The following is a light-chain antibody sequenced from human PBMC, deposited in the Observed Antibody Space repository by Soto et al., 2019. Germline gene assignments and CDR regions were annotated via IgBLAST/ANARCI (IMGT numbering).Light chain of an antibody. CDR3: TSYTATNSRV. J-gene: IGLJ3*02. CDR2: EVS. V-gene: IGLV2-14*01. Sequence: QSALTQPASVSGSPGQSNTISCTGTSSDVGGYNYVSWYQQHPGKAPKLMIYEVSNRPSGISNRFSGSKSGNTASLTISGLQAEDEADYYFTSYTATNSRVLGGGTKLTVL. CDR1: SSDVGGYNY.